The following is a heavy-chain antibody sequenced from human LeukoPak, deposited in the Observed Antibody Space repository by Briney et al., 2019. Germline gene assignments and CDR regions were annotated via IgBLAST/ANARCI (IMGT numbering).Heavy chain of an antibody. Sequence: GGSLRLSCAASGFTFSSYNMNWVRQAPGKGLEWVSSISSSSSYIYYADSVKGRFTISRDNAKNSLYLQMNSLRAEDTAVYYCARDRQQLILGWFDPWGQGTLVTVSS. CDR3: ARDRQQLILGWFDP. D-gene: IGHD6-13*01. V-gene: IGHV3-21*01. CDR1: GFTFSSYN. J-gene: IGHJ5*02. CDR2: ISSSSSYI.